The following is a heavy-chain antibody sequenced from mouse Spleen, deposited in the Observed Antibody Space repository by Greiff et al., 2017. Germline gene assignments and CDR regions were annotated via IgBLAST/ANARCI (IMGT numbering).Heavy chain of an antibody. CDR3: RYRSFAY. D-gene: IGHD2-14*01. CDR2: IDPENGDT. Sequence: VQLKQSGAELVRSGASVKLSCTASGFNIKDYYMHWVKQRPEQGLEWIGWIDPENGDTEYAPKFQGKATMTADTSSNTAYLQLSSLTSEDTAVYYCRYRSFAYWGQGTLVTVSA. V-gene: IGHV14-4*02. J-gene: IGHJ3*01. CDR1: GFNIKDYY.